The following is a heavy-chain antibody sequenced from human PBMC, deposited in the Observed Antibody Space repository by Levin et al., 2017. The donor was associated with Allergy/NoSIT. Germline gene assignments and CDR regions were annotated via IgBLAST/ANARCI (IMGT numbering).Heavy chain of an antibody. CDR2: ISAYNGNT. J-gene: IGHJ3*02. V-gene: IGHV1-18*01. Sequence: GGSLRLSCKASGYTFTSYGISWVRQAPGQGLEWMGWISAYNGNTNYAQKLQGRVTMTTDTSTSTAYMELRSLRSDDTAVYYCARSLVPYYDSSGYYYAAFDIWGQGTMVTVSS. CDR1: GYTFTSYG. CDR3: ARSLVPYYDSSGYYYAAFDI. D-gene: IGHD3-22*01.